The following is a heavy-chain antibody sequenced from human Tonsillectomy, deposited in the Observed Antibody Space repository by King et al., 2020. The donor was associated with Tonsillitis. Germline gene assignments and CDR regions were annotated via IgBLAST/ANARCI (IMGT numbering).Heavy chain of an antibody. CDR1: GFTFSSYS. CDR3: AGHRPDIVVVPAH. D-gene: IGHD2-2*01. V-gene: IGHV3-21*01. CDR2: ISSSSSYI. J-gene: IGHJ4*02. Sequence: VQLVESGGGLVKPGGSLRLSCAASGFTFSSYSMNWVRQAPGKGLEWVSSISSSSSYIYYADSVKGRFTISSDNAKNSLYLQMNSLRAEDTAVYYCAGHRPDIVVVPAHWGQGTLVTVSS.